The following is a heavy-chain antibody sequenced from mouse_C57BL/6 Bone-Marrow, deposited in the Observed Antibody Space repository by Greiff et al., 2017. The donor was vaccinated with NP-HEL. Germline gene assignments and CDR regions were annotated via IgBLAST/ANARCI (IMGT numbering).Heavy chain of an antibody. J-gene: IGHJ1*03. Sequence: QVQLQQPGAELVRPGSSVKLSCKASGYTFTSYWMDWVKQRPGQGLEWIGNIYPSDSETHYNQKFKDKATLTVDKSSSTAYMQLSSLTSEDSAVYYCARIDYDGYFDVWGTGTTVTVSS. D-gene: IGHD2-4*01. CDR3: ARIDYDGYFDV. CDR1: GYTFTSYW. V-gene: IGHV1-61*01. CDR2: IYPSDSET.